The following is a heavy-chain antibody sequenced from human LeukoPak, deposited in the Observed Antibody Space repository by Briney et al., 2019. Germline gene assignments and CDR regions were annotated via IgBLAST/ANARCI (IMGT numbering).Heavy chain of an antibody. CDR1: AFTFSSYG. CDR3: AKSTPGYCSTTSCYNKRYFDL. V-gene: IGHV3-30*02. CDR2: IQYDGSNQ. D-gene: IGHD2-2*02. Sequence: GGSLRLSCAASAFTFSSYGIHWVRQAPGKGLEWVTFIQYDGSNQYYADSVKGRFTISRDNSKRTLYLQMNSLRAEDTAVYYCAKSTPGYCSTTSCYNKRYFDLWGRGTLVTVSS. J-gene: IGHJ2*01.